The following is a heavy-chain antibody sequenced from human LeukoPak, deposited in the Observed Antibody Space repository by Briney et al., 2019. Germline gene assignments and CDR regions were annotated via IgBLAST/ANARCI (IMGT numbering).Heavy chain of an antibody. D-gene: IGHD3-16*01. CDR1: GFTFSNYA. CDR2: IRPGGDVT. V-gene: IGHV3-23*01. CDR3: ARDFLGGY. Sequence: GGSLRLSCAASGFTFSNYAMSWVRQAPGRGLEWVSAIRPGGDVTYYAESVKGRFSISRDNAKNSLYLQMNSLRAEDTAVYYCARDFLGGYWGQGTLVTVSS. J-gene: IGHJ4*02.